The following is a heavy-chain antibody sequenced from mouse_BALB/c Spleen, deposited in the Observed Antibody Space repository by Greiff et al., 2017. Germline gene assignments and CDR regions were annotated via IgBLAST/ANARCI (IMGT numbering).Heavy chain of an antibody. CDR3: ARDHYYGYLAY. V-gene: IGHV1S135*01. D-gene: IGHD1-2*01. Sequence: VQLQQSGTVLARPGASVKMSCKASGYCFTGYNMHWVKQRNGKGLEWIGTIDPYNGGTSYNQKFKGKATLTVDKSSSTAYMQLKSLTTEDSAVYYCARDHYYGYLAYWGQGTLVTVSA. CDR1: GYCFTGYN. J-gene: IGHJ3*01. CDR2: IDPYNGGT.